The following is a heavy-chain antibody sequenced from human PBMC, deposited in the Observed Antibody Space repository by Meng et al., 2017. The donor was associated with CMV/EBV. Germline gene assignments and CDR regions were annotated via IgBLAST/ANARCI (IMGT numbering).Heavy chain of an antibody. Sequence: GGSLRLSCVASGFTFSSYEMNWVRQAPGKGLEWVSYISSSSTIIYYADSVKGRFTISRDNAKNSLYLQMNSLRAEDTAIYYCARDHQLPWYFDLWGRGTLVTVSS. J-gene: IGHJ2*01. CDR2: ISSSSTII. CDR1: GFTFSSYE. D-gene: IGHD2-2*01. V-gene: IGHV3-48*03. CDR3: ARDHQLPWYFDL.